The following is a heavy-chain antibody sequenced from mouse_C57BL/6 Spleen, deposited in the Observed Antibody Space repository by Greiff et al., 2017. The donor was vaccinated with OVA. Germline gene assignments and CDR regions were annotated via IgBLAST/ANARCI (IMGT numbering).Heavy chain of an antibody. D-gene: IGHD4-1*01. J-gene: IGHJ4*01. Sequence: QVQLQQPGAELVRPGSSVKLSCKASGYTFTSYWMHWVKQRPIQGLEWIGNIDPSDSETHYNQKFKDKATLTVDKSSSTAYMQLSSLTSEDSAVYYCARVTGSYAVDYWGQGTSVTVSS. CDR1: GYTFTSYW. CDR2: IDPSDSET. CDR3: ARVTGSYAVDY. V-gene: IGHV1-52*01.